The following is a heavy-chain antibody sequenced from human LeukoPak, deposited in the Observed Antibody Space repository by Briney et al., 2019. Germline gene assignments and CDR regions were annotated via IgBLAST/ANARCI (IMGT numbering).Heavy chain of an antibody. CDR2: IYTSGST. J-gene: IGHJ4*02. CDR1: GGSISSGSYY. Sequence: PSETLSLTCTVSGGSISSGSYYWSWIRQPAGKGLEWIGRIYTSGSTNYNPSLKSRVTISVDTSKNQFSLKLSSVTAADTAVYYCARDYPSDFWSGPLDYWGQGTLVTVS. V-gene: IGHV4-61*02. D-gene: IGHD3-3*01. CDR3: ARDYPSDFWSGPLDY.